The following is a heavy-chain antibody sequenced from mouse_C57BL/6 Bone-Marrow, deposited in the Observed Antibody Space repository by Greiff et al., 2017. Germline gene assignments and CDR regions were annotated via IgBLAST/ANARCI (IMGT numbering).Heavy chain of an antibody. J-gene: IGHJ4*01. CDR3: AREGYYGNSAMDY. Sequence: QVQLKQSGAELARPGASVKLSCKASGYTFTSSGISWVKQRTGQGLEWIGEIYPRSGNTYYNEKFKGKATLTADKSSSTAYMELRSLTSEDSAVYFCAREGYYGNSAMDYWGQGTSVTVSS. D-gene: IGHD1-1*01. CDR1: GYTFTSSG. V-gene: IGHV1-81*01. CDR2: IYPRSGNT.